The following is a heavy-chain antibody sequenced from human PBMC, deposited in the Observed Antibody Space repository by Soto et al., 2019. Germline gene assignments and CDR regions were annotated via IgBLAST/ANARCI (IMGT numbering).Heavy chain of an antibody. Sequence: PGESLKISCKGSGYSFTSYWIGWVRQMPGKGLEWMGIIYPGDSDTRYSPSFQGQVTISADKSISTAYLQWSSLKASDTAMYYCARRYCSSNSCYYGMDVWGQGTTVTVSS. J-gene: IGHJ6*02. CDR2: IYPGDSDT. CDR3: ARRYCSSNSCYYGMDV. D-gene: IGHD2-2*01. CDR1: GYSFTSYW. V-gene: IGHV5-51*01.